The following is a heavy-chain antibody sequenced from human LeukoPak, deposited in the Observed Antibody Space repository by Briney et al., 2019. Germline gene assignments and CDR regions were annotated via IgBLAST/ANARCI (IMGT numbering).Heavy chain of an antibody. CDR2: ISSSSSYI. CDR3: ARAAGDRIGYFDL. D-gene: IGHD7-27*01. CDR1: GFTFSSYS. V-gene: IGHV3-21*04. Sequence: GGSLRLSCAASGFTFSSYSMNWVRQAPGKGLEWVSSISSSSSYIYYADSVKGRFTISRDNSKNTLYLQMNGLRAEDTAVYYCARAAGDRIGYFDLWGRGTLVTVSS. J-gene: IGHJ2*01.